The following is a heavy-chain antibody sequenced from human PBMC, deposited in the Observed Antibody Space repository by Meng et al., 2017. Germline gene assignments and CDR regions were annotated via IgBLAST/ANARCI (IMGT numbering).Heavy chain of an antibody. D-gene: IGHD3/OR15-3a*01. CDR3: MDEAPRSDY. Sequence: GVGLVQPGGSLRLTCADSGFTVNKYWRHGVRQVTGKGLVEGSSISGDGSITNYADSVKGRFTISREKDKNTLYLQMNSLRPEDTAVYYCMDEAPRSDYWGQGSLVTVSS. CDR1: GFTVNKYW. J-gene: IGHJ4*02. CDR2: ISGDGSIT. V-gene: IGHV3-74*02.